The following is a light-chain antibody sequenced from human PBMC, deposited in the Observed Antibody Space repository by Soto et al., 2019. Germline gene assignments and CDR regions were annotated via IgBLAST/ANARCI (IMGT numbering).Light chain of an antibody. CDR3: QQRSNWPPLT. Sequence: EIVLTQSPCTLSLSPGERATLSCRASQSVSSYLAWYQQKPGQAPRLLIYDASNRATGIPARFSGSGSGTDFTLTISSLEPEDFAVYYCQQRSNWPPLTFGGATKV. CDR2: DAS. CDR1: QSVSSY. V-gene: IGKV3-11*01. J-gene: IGKJ4*01.